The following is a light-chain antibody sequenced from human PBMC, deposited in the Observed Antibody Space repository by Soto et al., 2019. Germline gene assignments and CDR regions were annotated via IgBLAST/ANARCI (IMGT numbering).Light chain of an antibody. J-gene: IGKJ3*01. CDR2: GAS. Sequence: ENVLTQSPGTLSLSPGERATLSCRASRSVSSNYLAWYQQKPGQAPRLFMYGASSRATGIPDRFTGSGSGTDFTLTINRLEPEDFAVYYCQQYGSSPFTFGPGTKVDIK. CDR3: QQYGSSPFT. CDR1: RSVSSNY. V-gene: IGKV3-20*01.